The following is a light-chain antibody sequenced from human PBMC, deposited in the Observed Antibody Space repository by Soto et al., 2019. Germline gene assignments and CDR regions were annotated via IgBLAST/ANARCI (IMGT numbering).Light chain of an antibody. V-gene: IGLV2-11*01. J-gene: IGLJ1*01. Sequence: QSALTQPRSVSGSPGQSVTISCTGSGRDVGSYNYVSWYQQHPGKAPKLILFDVDKRPSGVPDRISGSKSANTASLTISGLQAEDEADYYCCSYEGTSTFVFGTGTKGTVL. CDR1: GRDVGSYNY. CDR3: CSYEGTSTFV. CDR2: DVD.